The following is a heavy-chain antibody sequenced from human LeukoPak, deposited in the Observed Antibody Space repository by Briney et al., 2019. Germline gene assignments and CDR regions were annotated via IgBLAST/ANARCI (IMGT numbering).Heavy chain of an antibody. J-gene: IGHJ4*02. CDR3: ARGHSSSSDY. CDR1: GFTFSSYN. D-gene: IGHD6-13*01. Sequence: GGSLRLSCAASGFTFSSYNINWVRQAPGKGLEWVSSISSSSSYIYYADSVKGRFTISRDNAKNSLYLQMNSLRAEDTAVYYCARGHSSSSDYWGQGTLVTVSS. V-gene: IGHV3-21*01. CDR2: ISSSSSYI.